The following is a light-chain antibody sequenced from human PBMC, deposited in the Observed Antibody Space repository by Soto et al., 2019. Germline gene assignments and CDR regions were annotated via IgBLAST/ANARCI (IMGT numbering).Light chain of an antibody. CDR3: QQYGVSPRT. CDR2: GAS. Sequence: EIVLTQSPDTLSLSPGERATLSCRASQSVSSSYLAWYQQRPGQAPRLLIYGASSRATGIPDRFSGSGSGTDFSLTISRLEPEDFGVYYCQQYGVSPRTFGQGTKVDIK. V-gene: IGKV3-20*01. CDR1: QSVSSSY. J-gene: IGKJ1*01.